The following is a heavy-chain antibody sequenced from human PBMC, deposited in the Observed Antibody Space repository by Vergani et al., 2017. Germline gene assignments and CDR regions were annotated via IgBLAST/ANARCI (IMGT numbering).Heavy chain of an antibody. CDR1: GYSFTSYW. Sequence: EVQLVQSGAEVKTPGESLKISCKGSGYSFTSYWIGWVRQMPGKGLEWMGIIYPGDSDTRYSPSFQGQVTISADKSISTAYLQWSSLKASDTAMYYCARLLGYCSSTSCRGDAFDIWVQGTMVTVSS. CDR2: IYPGDSDT. J-gene: IGHJ3*02. D-gene: IGHD2-2*01. V-gene: IGHV5-51*01. CDR3: ARLLGYCSSTSCRGDAFDI.